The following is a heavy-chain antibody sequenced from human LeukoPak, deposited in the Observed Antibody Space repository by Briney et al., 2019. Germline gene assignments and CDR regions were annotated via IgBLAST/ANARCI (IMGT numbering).Heavy chain of an antibody. CDR3: ANLLGGFDP. Sequence: GGSLRLSCAASGFTFSSYGMHWVRQAPGKGLEWVAVISYDGSNKYYADSVKGRFTISRDNSKNTLYLQMNSLRAEDTAVYYCANLLGGFDPWGQGTLVTVSS. J-gene: IGHJ5*02. CDR1: GFTFSSYG. CDR2: ISYDGSNK. V-gene: IGHV3-30*18.